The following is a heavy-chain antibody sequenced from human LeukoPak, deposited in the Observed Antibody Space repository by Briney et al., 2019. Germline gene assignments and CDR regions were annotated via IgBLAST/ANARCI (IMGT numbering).Heavy chain of an antibody. CDR3: XRHASWHNSSLYLVD. D-gene: IGHD6-13*01. CDR1: GYXXTXYC. Sequence: GESLKISCKGSGYXXTXYCIGXXXXXPGXXXXXXXXXYPDXSNTXYSPSXQGQVTISADKSISTAYLQWSSLKASDTAMYYCXRHASWHNSSLYLVDWGQGTLVTVSS. CDR2: XYPDXSNT. J-gene: IGHJ4*02. V-gene: IGHV5-51*01.